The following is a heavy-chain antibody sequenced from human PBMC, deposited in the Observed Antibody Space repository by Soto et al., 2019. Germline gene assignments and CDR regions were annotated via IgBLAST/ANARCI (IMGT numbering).Heavy chain of an antibody. J-gene: IGHJ6*02. D-gene: IGHD3-10*01. CDR3: ARLYGHLTHGMDV. Sequence: PSETLSLTCTVSGGSISSSIYYWGWIRQPPGKGLEWIGSIYYSGSTYYNPSLKSRVTISVDTSKNQFSLKLSSVTAADTAVYYCARLYGHLTHGMDVWGQGTTVT. CDR1: GGSISSSIYY. V-gene: IGHV4-39*01. CDR2: IYYSGST.